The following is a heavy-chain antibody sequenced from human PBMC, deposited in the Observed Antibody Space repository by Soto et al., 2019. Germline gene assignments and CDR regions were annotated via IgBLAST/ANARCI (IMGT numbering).Heavy chain of an antibody. CDR1: GGTISTYY. V-gene: IGHV4-4*07. J-gene: IGHJ4*02. D-gene: IGHD5-18*01. Sequence: SEILSLTWTVSGGTISTYYWSWIRQPAGKGLEWIGRIYSSGGTSYNPALKGRVTMSVDTSKNHFSLKLSSVTAADTAVYYCAGGYSYGYSYGDTFDYWGQGTLVTVSS. CDR3: AGGYSYGYSYGDTFDY. CDR2: IYSSGGT.